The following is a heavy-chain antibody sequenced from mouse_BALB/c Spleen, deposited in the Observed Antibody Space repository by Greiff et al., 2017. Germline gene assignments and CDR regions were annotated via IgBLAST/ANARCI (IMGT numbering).Heavy chain of an antibody. Sequence: DVKLVESGGGLVKPGGSLKLSCAASGFTFSSYAMSWVRQSPEKRLEWVAEISSGGSYTYYPDTVTGRFTISRDNAKNTLYLEMSSLRSEDTAMYYCARAPLYYGSSPAWFAYWGQGTLVTVSA. CDR1: GFTFSSYA. CDR2: ISSGGSYT. V-gene: IGHV5-9-4*01. CDR3: ARAPLYYGSSPAWFAY. J-gene: IGHJ3*01. D-gene: IGHD1-1*01.